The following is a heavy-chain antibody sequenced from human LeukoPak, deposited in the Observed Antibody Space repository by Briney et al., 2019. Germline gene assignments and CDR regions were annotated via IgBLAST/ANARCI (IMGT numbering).Heavy chain of an antibody. V-gene: IGHV3-23*01. CDR2: ISGSGGST. CDR1: GFTFDDYA. D-gene: IGHD2-2*01. Sequence: GGSLRLSCAASGFTFDDYAMSWVRQAPGKGLEWVSAISGSGGSTYYADSVKGRFTISRDNSKNTLYLQMNSLRAEDTAVYYCAIGSIVVVPAAKRFDPWGQGTLVTVSS. CDR3: AIGSIVVVPAAKRFDP. J-gene: IGHJ5*02.